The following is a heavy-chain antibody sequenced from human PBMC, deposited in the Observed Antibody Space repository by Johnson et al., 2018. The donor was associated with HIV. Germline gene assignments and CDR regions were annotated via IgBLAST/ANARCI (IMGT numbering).Heavy chain of an antibody. V-gene: IGHV3-30*02. Sequence: QVLLVESGGGVVQPGGSLRLSCAASGFTFSSYGMHWVRQAPGKGLEWVAFIRYDGSKKYYADSVKGRFTISRDNSKNTMDLQMNSLRAEDTAVYYCAKEYYYDSSGFPDAFDIWGQGTMVTVSS. J-gene: IGHJ3*02. CDR2: IRYDGSKK. CDR3: AKEYYYDSSGFPDAFDI. CDR1: GFTFSSYG. D-gene: IGHD3-22*01.